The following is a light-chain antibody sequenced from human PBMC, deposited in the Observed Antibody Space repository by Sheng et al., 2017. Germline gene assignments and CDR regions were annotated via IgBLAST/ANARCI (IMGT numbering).Light chain of an antibody. J-gene: IGKJ4*01. CDR1: QGISDY. V-gene: IGKV1-27*01. CDR2: AAS. CDR3: QKYNGAPLT. Sequence: DIQMTQSPSSLSASVGDRVTITCRASQGISDYLVWYQQKAGKAPKILIYAASTLRSGVPSRFSGSGSGTDFTLTISCLQPEDVATYYCQKYNGAPLTFGGGTKVDIK.